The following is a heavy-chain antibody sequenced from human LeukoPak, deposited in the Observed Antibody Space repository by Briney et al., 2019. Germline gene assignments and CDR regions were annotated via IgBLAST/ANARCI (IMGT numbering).Heavy chain of an antibody. V-gene: IGHV4-34*01. CDR3: AKDRGGYNYGP. D-gene: IGHD5-18*01. CDR2: INHSGST. Sequence: SETLSLTCGVYGGSFSDSYWSWIRQPPGKGLEWIGEINHSGSTNYNPSLKSRVTISVDTSKNQFSLKVYSVTAADTAVYYCAKDRGGYNYGPWGQGTLVTVSS. J-gene: IGHJ5*02. CDR1: GGSFSDSY.